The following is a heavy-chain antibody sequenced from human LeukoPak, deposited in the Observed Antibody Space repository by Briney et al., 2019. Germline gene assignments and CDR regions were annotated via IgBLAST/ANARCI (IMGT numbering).Heavy chain of an antibody. CDR1: GYTFTSYG. D-gene: IGHD3-3*01. J-gene: IGHJ6*03. Sequence: ASVKVSCMASGYTFTSYGISWVRQAPGQGLEWMGWISAYNGNTNYAQKLQGRVTMTTDTSTSTAYMELRSLRSDDTAVYYCARDRGFGVVIAYYYYYYMDVWGKGTTVTVSS. CDR3: ARDRGFGVVIAYYYYYYMDV. V-gene: IGHV1-18*01. CDR2: ISAYNGNT.